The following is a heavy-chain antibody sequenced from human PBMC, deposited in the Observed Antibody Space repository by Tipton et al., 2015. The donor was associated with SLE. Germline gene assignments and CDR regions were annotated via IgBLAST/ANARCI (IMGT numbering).Heavy chain of an antibody. Sequence: TLSLTCTVSGGSMSSYYWSWIRQPAGKGLEWIGHVYASGSTDYNPSLKTRLSISIDTSRNQFSLNLSSVTAADTAAYYCAKVFGDYDGYSSGMDVWGQGTTVTVSS. D-gene: IGHD4-17*01. CDR3: AKVFGDYDGYSSGMDV. J-gene: IGHJ6*02. V-gene: IGHV4-4*07. CDR1: GGSMSSYY. CDR2: VYASGST.